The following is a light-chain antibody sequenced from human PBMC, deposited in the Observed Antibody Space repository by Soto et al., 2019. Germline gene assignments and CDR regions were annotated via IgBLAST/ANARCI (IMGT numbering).Light chain of an antibody. CDR1: QTISSY. CDR3: QQADSFPLAT. V-gene: IGKV1-39*01. J-gene: IGKJ5*01. Sequence: DIQMTQSPSTLSASVGDRVTIACRSSQTISSYLNWYQQKPGKAPKLLIYVASSLQSGVPSRFSGSGSGTDFTLSISSLQPEDFATYYCQQADSFPLATFGQGTRLEI. CDR2: VAS.